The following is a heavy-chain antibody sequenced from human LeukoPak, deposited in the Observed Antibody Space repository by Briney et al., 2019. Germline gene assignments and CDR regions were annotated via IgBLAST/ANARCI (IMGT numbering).Heavy chain of an antibody. V-gene: IGHV3-30-3*01. CDR3: ARDFGAYCGGDCYSYAFDF. J-gene: IGHJ3*01. D-gene: IGHD2-21*02. Sequence: GRSLRPSCAASGFTFSSYAMHWVRQAPGKGLEWVAVISYDGSNKYYADSVKGRFTISRDNSKNTLYLQMNSLRAEDTAVYYCARDFGAYCGGDCYSYAFDFWGQGTVVTVSS. CDR1: GFTFSSYA. CDR2: ISYDGSNK.